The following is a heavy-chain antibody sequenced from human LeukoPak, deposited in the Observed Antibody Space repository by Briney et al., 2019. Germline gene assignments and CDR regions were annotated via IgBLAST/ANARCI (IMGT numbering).Heavy chain of an antibody. V-gene: IGHV3-7*01. CDR2: IKADGSEK. CDR3: AIGHHSDYHS. CDR1: GFTFSGSW. D-gene: IGHD4-11*01. J-gene: IGHJ4*02. Sequence: GGSLRLSCAASGFTFSGSWMNWVRQAPGEGLEWVANIKADGSEKYYVDSVKGRFTISRDNAKNSLYLQMNNLRAEDTAVYYCAIGHHSDYHSRGQGTLVTVSS.